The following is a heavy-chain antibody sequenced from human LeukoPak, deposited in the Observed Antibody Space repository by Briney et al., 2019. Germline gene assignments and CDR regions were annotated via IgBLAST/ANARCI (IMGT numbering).Heavy chain of an antibody. CDR2: ISGSVDST. CDR3: AKALTMIVVVNFDC. V-gene: IGHV3-23*01. J-gene: IGHJ4*02. D-gene: IGHD3-22*01. Sequence: GGSLRLSCAASGFTFSSYAMSWVRQAPGKGLEWVSTISGSVDSTYHADSVKGRFTISRDNSKNTLYLQMNSLRAEDTAVYYCAKALTMIVVVNFDCWGQGTLVTVSS. CDR1: GFTFSSYA.